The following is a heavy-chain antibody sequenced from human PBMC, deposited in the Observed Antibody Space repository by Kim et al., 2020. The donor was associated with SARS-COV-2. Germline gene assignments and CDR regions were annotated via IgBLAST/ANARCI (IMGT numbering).Heavy chain of an antibody. CDR1: GASISSSSYY. J-gene: IGHJ4*02. V-gene: IGHV4-39*01. CDR2: IYYSGST. CDR3: ARALSGWYSFDY. Sequence: SETLSLTCTVSGASISSSSYYWGWIRQPPGKGLEWIGSIYYSGSTYYNPSLKSRVTISVDTSKNQFSLKLSSVTATDTAVYYCARALSGWYSFDYWGQGILVTVSS. D-gene: IGHD6-19*01.